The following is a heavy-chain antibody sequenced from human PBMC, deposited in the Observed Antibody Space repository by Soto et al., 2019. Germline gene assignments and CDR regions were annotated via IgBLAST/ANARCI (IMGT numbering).Heavy chain of an antibody. V-gene: IGHV5-51*01. CDR3: ARVGGYCSSTSCPYYYYGMDV. Sequence: XESLKISCKGSGYSFTSYWIGWVRQMPGKGLEWMGIIYPGDSDTRYSPSFQGQVTISADKSISTAYLQWSSLKASDTAMYYCARVGGYCSSTSCPYYYYGMDVWGHGTTVTVSS. CDR2: IYPGDSDT. CDR1: GYSFTSYW. J-gene: IGHJ6*02. D-gene: IGHD2-2*01.